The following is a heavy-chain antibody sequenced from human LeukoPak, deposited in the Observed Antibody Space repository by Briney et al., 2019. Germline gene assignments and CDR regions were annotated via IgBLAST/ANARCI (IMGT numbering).Heavy chain of an antibody. CDR3: ARDAVDTANAV. Sequence: GGSLRLSCAASGFSFSGYAMHWVRQAPGRGLEWVARLAHDETNKQYGDSVKGRFTISRDNSNNILFLQMNTLRGEDTAVYYCARDAVDTANAVWGQGTTVTVSS. CDR1: GFSFSGYA. J-gene: IGHJ6*02. V-gene: IGHV3-30-3*01. CDR2: LAHDETNK. D-gene: IGHD5-18*01.